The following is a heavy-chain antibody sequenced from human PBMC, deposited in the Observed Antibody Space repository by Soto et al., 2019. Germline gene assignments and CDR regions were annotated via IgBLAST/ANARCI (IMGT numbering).Heavy chain of an antibody. CDR2: IIPIFGTA. V-gene: IGHV1-69*13. CDR3: ARDQCSGGSCYSGYNWFDP. J-gene: IGHJ5*02. D-gene: IGHD2-15*01. Sequence: ASVKVSCKASGGTFSSYAISWVLQAPGQGLEWMGGIIPIFGTANYAQKFQGRVTITADESTSTAYMELSSLRSEDTAVYYCARDQCSGGSCYSGYNWFDPWGQGTLVTVST. CDR1: GGTFSSYA.